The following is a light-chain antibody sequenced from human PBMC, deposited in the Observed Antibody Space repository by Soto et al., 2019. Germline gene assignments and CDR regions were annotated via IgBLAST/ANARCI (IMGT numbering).Light chain of an antibody. CDR3: SSYTGGNPSYV. CDR2: EVT. J-gene: IGLJ1*01. V-gene: IGLV2-8*01. CDR1: SSDVGGYDY. Sequence: QSALTQPPSASGSPGQSVTISCTGTSSDVGGYDYVSWYQQHPGKAPKLMIYEVTIRPSGVSDRFSGSKSGNTASLTVSGLQAEDEADYYSSSYTGGNPSYVFGPGTKVTVL.